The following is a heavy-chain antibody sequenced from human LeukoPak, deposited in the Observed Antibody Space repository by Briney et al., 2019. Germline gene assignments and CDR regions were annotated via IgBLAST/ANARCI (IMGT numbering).Heavy chain of an antibody. Sequence: PGGSLRLSCAASGFTFSDYGMHWVRQAPGKGLEWVAVIWNDGSNKYYADSVKGRFTTSRDNSKNTLYLQMNSLRAEDTAVYYCAKILPDTVTADYWGQGTLVTVSS. J-gene: IGHJ4*02. D-gene: IGHD4-11*01. CDR1: GFTFSDYG. CDR3: AKILPDTVTADY. CDR2: IWNDGSNK. V-gene: IGHV3-33*06.